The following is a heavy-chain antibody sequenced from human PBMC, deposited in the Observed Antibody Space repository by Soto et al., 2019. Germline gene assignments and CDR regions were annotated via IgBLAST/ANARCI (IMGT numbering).Heavy chain of an antibody. CDR1: GYTFTSYD. Sequence: ASVKVSCKASGYTFTSYDINWVRQATGQGLEWMGWMNPNSGNTGYAQKFQGRVTMTRNTSISTAYMELSSLRSEDTAVYYCARSITIFGVVIPKVGYYYGMDVWGQGTTVNVSS. V-gene: IGHV1-8*01. D-gene: IGHD3-3*01. CDR3: ARSITIFGVVIPKVGYYYGMDV. J-gene: IGHJ6*02. CDR2: MNPNSGNT.